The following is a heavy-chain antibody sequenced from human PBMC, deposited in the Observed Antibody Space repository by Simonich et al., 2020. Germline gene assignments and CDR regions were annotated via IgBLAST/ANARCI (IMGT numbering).Heavy chain of an antibody. J-gene: IGHJ6*03. V-gene: IGHV1-2*02. CDR3: ARGALTGDYYYMDV. D-gene: IGHD7-27*01. CDR1: GYTFTGYY. Sequence: QVQLVQSGAEVKKPGASVKVSCKASGYTFTGYYMHWVRQAPGQGLEWMGWSNPNGGGTNYAQKFQGRVNMTRDTSISTAYMELSRLRADDTAVYYCARGALTGDYYYMDVWGKGTTVTVSS. CDR2: SNPNGGGT.